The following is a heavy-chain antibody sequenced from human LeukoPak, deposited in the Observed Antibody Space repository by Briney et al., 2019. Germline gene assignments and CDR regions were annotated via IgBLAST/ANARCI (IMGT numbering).Heavy chain of an antibody. V-gene: IGHV3-30*02. Sequence: GGSLRLSCAASGFTFSSYGMHWVRQAPGKGLEWVAFIRYDGTSQYYTDSVKGRFTISRDNSMNTMYLQMNSLRVEDTAVYYCAKVGFGWYQIDYWGQGTLVTVSS. CDR1: GFTFSSYG. J-gene: IGHJ4*02. CDR2: IRYDGTSQ. D-gene: IGHD6-19*01. CDR3: AKVGFGWYQIDY.